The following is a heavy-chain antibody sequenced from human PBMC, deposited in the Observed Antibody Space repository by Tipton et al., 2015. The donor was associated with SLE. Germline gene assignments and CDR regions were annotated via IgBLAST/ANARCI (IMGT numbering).Heavy chain of an antibody. CDR1: GGIASSHV. V-gene: IGHV1-69*01. D-gene: IGHD6-19*01. Sequence: QVQLVQSGAEVKKPGSSVKVSCKASGGIASSHVISWARQAPGQGLEWMGGIMPFFGTENYAQEFLGRVSITTDESTTTCYMELSGLRVEDTAVYYCAICPEAVAGLYFFETWGQGTLVTVSS. J-gene: IGHJ4*02. CDR3: AICPEAVAGLYFFET. CDR2: IMPFFGTE.